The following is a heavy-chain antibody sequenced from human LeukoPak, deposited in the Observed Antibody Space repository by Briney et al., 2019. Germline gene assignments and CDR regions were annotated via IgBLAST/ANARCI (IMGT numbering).Heavy chain of an antibody. J-gene: IGHJ4*02. Sequence: GASVKVSCKASGYTFTGYDINWVRQATGQGPEWMGWMNPNSGNTGYAQKFQGRVTMTRNTSISTAYMELSSLRSEDTAVYYCARGRDYYGSGSYSTPFDYWGQGTLVTVSS. CDR2: MNPNSGNT. D-gene: IGHD3-10*01. V-gene: IGHV1-8*01. CDR1: GYTFTGYD. CDR3: ARGRDYYGSGSYSTPFDY.